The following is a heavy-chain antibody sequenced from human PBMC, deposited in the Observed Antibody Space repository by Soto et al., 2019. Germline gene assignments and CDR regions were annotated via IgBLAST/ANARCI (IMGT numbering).Heavy chain of an antibody. CDR3: VTDYMRGRDY. D-gene: IGHD4-4*01. CDR2: INAGPGDT. J-gene: IGHJ4*02. CDR1: GYSFISYG. V-gene: IGHV1-3*01. Sequence: QLVQSGAEVKKPGASMRISCKASGYSFISYGIHWVRQAPGLRPEWMGWINAGPGDTEYSQRCQGRVTITRDTSASTVYMEMRRLKVEDTAMYYCVTDYMRGRDYWGQGTSVTVSS.